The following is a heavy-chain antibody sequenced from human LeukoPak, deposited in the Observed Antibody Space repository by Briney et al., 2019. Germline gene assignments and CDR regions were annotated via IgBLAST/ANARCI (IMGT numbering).Heavy chain of an antibody. CDR3: ARDSIVVVPAAIRWVYYYYYMDV. CDR1: GYTFTGYY. J-gene: IGHJ6*03. CDR2: INPNSGGT. Sequence: ASVKVSCXASGYTFTGYYMHWVRQAHGQGLEWMGWINPNSGGTNYAQKFQGRVTMTRDTSISTAYMELSRLRSDDTAVYYCARDSIVVVPAAIRWVYYYYYMDVWGKGTTVTVSS. D-gene: IGHD2-2*02. V-gene: IGHV1-2*02.